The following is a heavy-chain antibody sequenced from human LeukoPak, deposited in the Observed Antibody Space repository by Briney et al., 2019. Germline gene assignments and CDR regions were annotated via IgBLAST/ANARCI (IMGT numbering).Heavy chain of an antibody. J-gene: IGHJ4*02. V-gene: IGHV1-2*02. CDR2: INPSSGGT. D-gene: IGHD3-16*02. CDR3: ARGHDYVWGSYRSPPDY. CDR1: GYTFTGYY. Sequence: ASVKVSCKASGYTFTGYYMHWVRQAPGQGLEWMGWINPSSGGTNYAQKFQGRVTMTRDTSISTAYMELSRLRSDDTAVYYCARGHDYVWGSYRSPPDYWGQGTLVTVSS.